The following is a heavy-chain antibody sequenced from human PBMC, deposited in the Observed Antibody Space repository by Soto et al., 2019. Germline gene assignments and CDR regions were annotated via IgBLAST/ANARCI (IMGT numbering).Heavy chain of an antibody. CDR3: ARASSLYCGGDCYPFDC. D-gene: IGHD2-21*02. J-gene: IGHJ4*02. CDR2: ISYDGSNK. V-gene: IGHV3-30-3*01. Sequence: QVQLVESGGGVVQPGRSLRLSCAASGFTFSSYAMHWVRQAPGKGLERVAVISYDGSNKYYADSVKGRFTIYRDNSKNTLYLQMNSLRAEDTAVYYWARASSLYCGGDCYPFDCWGQGTLVTVSS. CDR1: GFTFSSYA.